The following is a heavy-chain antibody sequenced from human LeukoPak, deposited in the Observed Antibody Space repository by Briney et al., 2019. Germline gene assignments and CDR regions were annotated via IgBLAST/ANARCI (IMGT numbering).Heavy chain of an antibody. CDR1: GGTFSSYA. V-gene: IGHV1-69*05. CDR3: ARDRIKDFDWLLRASGMDV. CDR2: IIPIFGTA. Sequence: SVKVSCKASGGTFSSYAISWVRQAPGQGLEWMGGIIPIFGTANYAQKFQGRVTITTDESTSTAYMELSSLRSEDTAVYYCARDRIKDFDWLLRASGMDVWGQGTTVTVSS. D-gene: IGHD3-9*01. J-gene: IGHJ6*02.